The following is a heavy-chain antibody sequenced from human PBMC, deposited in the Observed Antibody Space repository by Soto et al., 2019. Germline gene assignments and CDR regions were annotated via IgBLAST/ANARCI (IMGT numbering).Heavy chain of an antibody. CDR3: TTLDFSWLRVVQH. D-gene: IGHD3-22*01. CDR2: IKSKTDGGTT. J-gene: IGHJ1*01. V-gene: IGHV3-15*07. CDR1: GFTFSNAW. Sequence: EVQLVESGGGLVKPGGSLRLSCAASGFTFSNAWMNWVRQAPGKGLEWVGRIKSKTDGGTTDYAARVKGRFTISRDDSKNTLYLEMNSLKPEDTAVYYCTTLDFSWLRVVQHWGQGTLVTVSS.